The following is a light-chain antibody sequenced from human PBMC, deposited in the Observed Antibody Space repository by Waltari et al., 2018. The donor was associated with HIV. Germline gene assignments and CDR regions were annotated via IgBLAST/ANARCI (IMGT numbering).Light chain of an antibody. CDR2: GNN. J-gene: IGLJ3*02. CDR1: STNIGAGYD. CDR3: QSYDSCLSVV. Sequence: QSVLTQPPSVSGAPGQSSSISCTGRSTNIGAGYDDHWYQQLPGTAPKLLMYGNNHRPSGVPHLFAGSKAGTSSSLAITALPAEDAADYCCQSYDSCLSVVFGGGTKLTVL. V-gene: IGLV1-40*01.